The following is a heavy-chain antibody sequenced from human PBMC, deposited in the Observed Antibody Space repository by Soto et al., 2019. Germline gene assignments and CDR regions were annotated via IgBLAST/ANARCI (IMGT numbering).Heavy chain of an antibody. CDR2: ISSSSSTI. CDR1: GFTFSSYS. Sequence: GGSLRLSCAASGFTFSSYSMNWVRQAPGKGLEWVSYISSSSSTIYYADSVKGGFTISRDNAKNSLYLQMNRLRAEDTAVYYWAGATTGYSSSGYFDYWGQGTLVTVSS. CDR3: AGATTGYSSSGYFDY. D-gene: IGHD6-13*01. V-gene: IGHV3-48*04. J-gene: IGHJ4*02.